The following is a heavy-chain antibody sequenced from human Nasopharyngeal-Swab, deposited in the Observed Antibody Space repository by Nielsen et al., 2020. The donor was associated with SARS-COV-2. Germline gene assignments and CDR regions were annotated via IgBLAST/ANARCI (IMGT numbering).Heavy chain of an antibody. V-gene: IGHV1-18*01. D-gene: IGHD2-2*01. J-gene: IGHJ6*02. CDR2: TSAYNGNT. CDR3: ARIPYCSSTSCYAVRGGNYYYYYGMDV. CDR1: GYTFTSYG. Sequence: ASVKVSCKASGYTFTSYGISWVRQAPGQGLEWMGWTSAYNGNTNYAQKLQGRVTMTTDTSTSTAYMELRSLRSDDTAVYYCARIPYCSSTSCYAVRGGNYYYYYGMDVWGQGTTVTVSS.